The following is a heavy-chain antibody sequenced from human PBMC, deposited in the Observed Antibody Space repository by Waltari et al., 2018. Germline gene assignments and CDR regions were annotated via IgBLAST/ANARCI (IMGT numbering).Heavy chain of an antibody. D-gene: IGHD2-15*01. CDR1: GGTFSSYA. J-gene: IGHJ3*02. CDR3: ARNIQRHIVVVVAADNDAFDI. V-gene: IGHV1-69*14. CDR2: IIPIFGTA. Sequence: QVQLVQSGAEVKKPGSSVKVSCKASGGTFSSYAISWVRQAPGQGLEWMGGIIPIFGTANYAQKFQGRVTITADKSTSTAYMELSSLRSEDTAVYYCARNIQRHIVVVVAADNDAFDIWGQGTMVTVSS.